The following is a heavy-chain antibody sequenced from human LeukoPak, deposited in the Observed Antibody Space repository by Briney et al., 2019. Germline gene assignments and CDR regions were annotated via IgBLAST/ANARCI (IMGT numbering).Heavy chain of an antibody. J-gene: IGHJ4*02. CDR3: AKGVLRYFDY. D-gene: IGHD3-9*01. CDR2: ISGSGGST. Sequence: PGGSLRLSCAASGFTFSSCDMTWVRQAPGKGLEWVSVISGSGGSTYYADSVKGRFTISRDNSKNTLFLQMNSLGAEDTAVYYCAKGVLRYFDYWGQGTLVAVSS. V-gene: IGHV3-23*01. CDR1: GFTFSSCD.